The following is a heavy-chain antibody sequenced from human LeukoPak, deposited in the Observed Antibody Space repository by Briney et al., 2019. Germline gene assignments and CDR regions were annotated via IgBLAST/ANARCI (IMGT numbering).Heavy chain of an antibody. CDR3: ATRYSYGYSGLFDY. J-gene: IGHJ4*02. CDR1: GGSFSGYY. Sequence: SETLSLTCAVYGGSFSGYYWSWIRQPPGKGLEWIGEINHSGSTNYNPPLKSRVTISVDTSKNQFSLKLSSVTAADTAVYYCATRYSYGYSGLFDYWGQGTLVTVSS. V-gene: IGHV4-34*01. D-gene: IGHD5-18*01. CDR2: INHSGST.